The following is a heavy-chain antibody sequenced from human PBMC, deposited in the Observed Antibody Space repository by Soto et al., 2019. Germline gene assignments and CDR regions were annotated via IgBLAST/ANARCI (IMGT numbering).Heavy chain of an antibody. CDR1: GFTFINYA. CDR3: AKARFYNSPFDN. Sequence: EVQLLESGGGLVQPGGSLRLSCATSGFTFINYAMAWVRQAPGKGLEWVSIISGEGSSTHYAEFVKGRFIISRDSSTNPLYLQMGSLRAEDTAVYYCAKARFYNSPFDNWGQGTVVSVSS. D-gene: IGHD2-2*02. J-gene: IGHJ4*02. CDR2: ISGEGSST. V-gene: IGHV3-23*03.